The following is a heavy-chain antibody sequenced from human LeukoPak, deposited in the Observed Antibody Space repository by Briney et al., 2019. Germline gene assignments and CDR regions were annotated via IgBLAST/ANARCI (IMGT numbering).Heavy chain of an antibody. CDR3: RVLRYFQSIYFDY. Sequence: PGGSLRLSCAASGFTFSSYWMSWVRQAPGKGLEGVANIKHDGSEKYYVDSVKGRFTISRDNAKNSLYLQMNSLRGEDTAVYYCRVLRYFQSIYFDYWGQGTLVTVSS. V-gene: IGHV3-7*01. CDR1: GFTFSSYW. CDR2: IKHDGSEK. J-gene: IGHJ4*02. D-gene: IGHD3-9*01.